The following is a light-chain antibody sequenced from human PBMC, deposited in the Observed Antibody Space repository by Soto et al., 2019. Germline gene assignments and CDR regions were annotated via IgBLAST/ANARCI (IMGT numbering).Light chain of an antibody. J-gene: IGLJ2*01. CDR2: NNN. CDR1: SSNIENNF. Sequence: QSVLTQPPSMSAAPGQKVTISCSGSSSNIENNFVSWYQQLPGTAPKLLIYNNNKRPSGIPDRFSGSKSGTSATLGITGLQTGDEADYYCGTWDSSLSAGVFGGATKVTVL. CDR3: GTWDSSLSAGV. V-gene: IGLV1-51*01.